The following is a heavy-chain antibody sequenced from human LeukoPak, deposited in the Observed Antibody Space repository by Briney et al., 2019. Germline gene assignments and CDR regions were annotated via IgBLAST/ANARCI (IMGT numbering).Heavy chain of an antibody. J-gene: IGHJ6*02. CDR3: AKGIGYSSSLGYYYFSGMDV. Sequence: PGGSLRLSCAASGFTFSSYGMHWVRQAPGKGLEWVAVISYDGSNKYHADCVKGRFTIARDDSKNTLYLQMNSLRAEDTAVYYCAKGIGYSSSLGYYYFSGMDVGGQGTTVTVSS. CDR2: ISYDGSNK. D-gene: IGHD6-6*01. CDR1: GFTFSSYG. V-gene: IGHV3-30*18.